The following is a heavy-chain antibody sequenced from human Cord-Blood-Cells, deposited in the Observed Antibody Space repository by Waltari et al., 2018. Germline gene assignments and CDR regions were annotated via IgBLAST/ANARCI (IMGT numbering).Heavy chain of an antibody. Sequence: QVQLVQSGGAVKKPGSSVKVSCKASGGTFSSYAITWVRQPPGQGLEWMGRIIPILGIASDAQKFQGRVTITADKSTSTAYMELSRLRMEETVVYDCARDRNTDCRASVDDWGQGTLVTVSS. CDR1: GGTFSSYA. V-gene: IGHV1-69*09. CDR3: ARDRNTDCRASVDD. CDR2: IIPILGIA. D-gene: IGHD2-21*01. J-gene: IGHJ4*02.